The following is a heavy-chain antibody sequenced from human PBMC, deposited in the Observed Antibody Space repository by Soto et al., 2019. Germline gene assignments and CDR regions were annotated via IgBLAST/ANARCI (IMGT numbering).Heavy chain of an antibody. V-gene: IGHV1-2*04. CDR2: INPNSGGT. J-gene: IGHJ4*02. D-gene: IGHD6-6*01. CDR1: GYTFTGYY. Sequence: ASVKVSCKASGYTFTGYYMHWVRQAPGQGLEWMGWINPNSGGTNYAQKFQGWVTMTRDTSISKAYMELSRLRSDDPAVYYCAGKSSIAARPYDYWGQGTLVTVSS. CDR3: AGKSSIAARPYDY.